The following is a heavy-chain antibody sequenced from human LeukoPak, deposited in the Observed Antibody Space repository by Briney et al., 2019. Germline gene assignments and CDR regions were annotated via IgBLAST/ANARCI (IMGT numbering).Heavy chain of an antibody. V-gene: IGHV3-30*02. CDR2: IRYDGSNK. CDR1: GFTFSNYG. CDR3: AKGRYYNILTGYYVRRGLDY. J-gene: IGHJ4*02. Sequence: GGSLGLSCAASGFTFSNYGMHWVRQAPGKGLEWVTFIRYDGSNKYYADSVKGRFTISRDSSKNTLFLQMNSLRAEDTAVYYCAKGRYYNILTGYYVRRGLDYWGQGTLVTVSS. D-gene: IGHD3-9*01.